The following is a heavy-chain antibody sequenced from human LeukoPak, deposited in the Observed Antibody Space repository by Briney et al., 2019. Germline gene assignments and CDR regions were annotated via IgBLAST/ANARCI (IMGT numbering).Heavy chain of an antibody. V-gene: IGHV3-48*04. D-gene: IGHD3-10*01. CDR1: GFPFSTYN. CDR2: ISSTSNTI. CDR3: AREDGSGSYTLTYYFDY. J-gene: IGHJ4*02. Sequence: QQGGSLRLSCVASGFPFSTYNVHWVRQAPGKGLEWISYISSTSNTIYYGDSVKGRFIVSRDNAKNSLSLQMNSLRAEDTAVYYCAREDGSGSYTLTYYFDYWGQGTLVTVSS.